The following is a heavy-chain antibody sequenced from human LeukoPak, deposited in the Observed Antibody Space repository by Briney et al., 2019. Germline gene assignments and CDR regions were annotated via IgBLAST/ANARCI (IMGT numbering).Heavy chain of an antibody. D-gene: IGHD2-15*01. J-gene: IGHJ4*02. Sequence: SETLSLTCTISGGSISDYYWGWIRQPPGKGLEWIGYVHNSGDTNYNPSLRSRVTISLDTSKNDFSLKLSSVTAADTAVYYCARVLCSGGSCYHHYWGQGTLVTVSS. V-gene: IGHV4-59*01. CDR3: ARVLCSGGSCYHHY. CDR1: GGSISDYY. CDR2: VHNSGDT.